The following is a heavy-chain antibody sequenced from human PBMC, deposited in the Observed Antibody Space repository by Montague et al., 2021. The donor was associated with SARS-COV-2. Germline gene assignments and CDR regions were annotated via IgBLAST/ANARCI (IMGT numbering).Heavy chain of an antibody. V-gene: IGHV3-66*01. CDR1: GGSISGYY. CDR3: ARDPNQYDILTGSYRGYYAFDI. J-gene: IGHJ3*02. D-gene: IGHD3-9*01. Sequence: ETLSLTCTVSGGSISGYYMSWVRQAPGKGLEWDSVIYSGGSTNYADSVKGRFTISRDTSKNTLYLQMNSLRAEDTAVYYCARDPNQYDILTGSYRGYYAFDIWGQGTVVTVSS. CDR2: IYSGGST.